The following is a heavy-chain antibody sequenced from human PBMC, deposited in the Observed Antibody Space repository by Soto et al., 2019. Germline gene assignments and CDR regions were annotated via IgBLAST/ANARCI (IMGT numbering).Heavy chain of an antibody. V-gene: IGHV3-72*01. CDR1: GFTFSDYY. CDR3: VRGHDSFDY. CDR2: SRNKVNSYTT. Sequence: PGGSLRLSCAASGFTFSDYYMSWIRQAPGKGLEWVGRSRNKVNSYTTVYAASVEGRFTVSRDESRNLLYLQMTSLRIDDTAVYYCVRGHDSFDYWGQGTLVTVSS. J-gene: IGHJ4*02. D-gene: IGHD3-22*01.